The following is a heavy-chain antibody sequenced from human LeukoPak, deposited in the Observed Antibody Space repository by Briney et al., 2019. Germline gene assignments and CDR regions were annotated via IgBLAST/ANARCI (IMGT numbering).Heavy chain of an antibody. CDR3: ANWIGSSYRDY. D-gene: IGHD6-6*01. CDR1: GFTFSTYA. V-gene: IGHV3-23*01. J-gene: IGHJ4*02. CDR2: INSNGDEI. Sequence: GGSLRLSCAASGFTFSTYAMTWVRQAPGKGLEWVSGINSNGDEIYYADSVRGRFTISRDNSNNALYLQVDTLRAEDTAVYYCANWIGSSYRDYWGQGTLVTVSS.